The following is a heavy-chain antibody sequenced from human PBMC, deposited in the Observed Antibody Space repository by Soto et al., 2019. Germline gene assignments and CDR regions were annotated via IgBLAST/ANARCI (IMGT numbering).Heavy chain of an antibody. V-gene: IGHV4-39*01. CDR2: IYYSGST. D-gene: IGHD3-10*01. CDR1: GGSISSSSYY. J-gene: IGHJ6*02. Sequence: SETLSLTCTVSGGSISSSSYYWGWIRQPPGKGLEWIGSIYYSGSTYYNPSLKSRVTISVDTSKNQFSLKLSSVTAADTAVYYCARCSFRGVITYYYYGMDVWGQGTTVTISS. CDR3: ARCSFRGVITYYYYGMDV.